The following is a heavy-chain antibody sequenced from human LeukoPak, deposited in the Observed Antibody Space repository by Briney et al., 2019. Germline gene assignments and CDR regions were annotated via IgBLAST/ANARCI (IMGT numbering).Heavy chain of an antibody. CDR3: AREDGYCSGGNCYSYFDS. J-gene: IGHJ4*02. D-gene: IGHD2-15*01. CDR2: IKQDASEK. CDR1: GFTFSSYW. V-gene: IGHV3-7*01. Sequence: GGSLRLSCAASGFTFSSYWMNWVRQAPGKGLEWVANIKQDASEKYYVDSVKGRFTISRDNAKNSLYLQMNSLRAEDTAVYFCAREDGYCSGGNCYSYFDSWGQGTLVTVSS.